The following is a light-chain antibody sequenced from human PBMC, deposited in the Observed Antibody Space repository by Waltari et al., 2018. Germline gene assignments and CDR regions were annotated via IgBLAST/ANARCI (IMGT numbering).Light chain of an antibody. CDR1: QEISTS. V-gene: IGKV1-12*01. J-gene: IGKJ1*01. CDR3: QQGNSFPPT. CDR2: TAS. Sequence: DIQMTQSPSYVSASVGDRVTITCRASQEISTSLAWYQQKAGTAPKLPIYTASTLQTGVPSRFSGSASGTDSTLTINSLQPEDFATYFCQQGNSFPPTFGPGTKVEI.